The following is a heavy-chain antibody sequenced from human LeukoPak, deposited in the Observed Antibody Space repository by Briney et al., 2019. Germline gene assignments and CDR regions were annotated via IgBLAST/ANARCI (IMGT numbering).Heavy chain of an antibody. CDR1: GFTFSSYW. Sequence: GGSLRLSCAASGFTFSSYWMSWVRQAPGKGLEWVANIKQDGSEKYYVDSVKGRFTISRDNAKNSLYLQMNSLRAEDTAVYYCASPYSSSSDNWFDPWGQGTLVTVSS. D-gene: IGHD6-13*01. CDR2: IKQDGSEK. V-gene: IGHV3-7*01. J-gene: IGHJ5*02. CDR3: ASPYSSSSDNWFDP.